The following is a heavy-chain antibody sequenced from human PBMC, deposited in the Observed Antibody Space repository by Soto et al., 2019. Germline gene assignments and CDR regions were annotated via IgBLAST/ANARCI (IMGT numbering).Heavy chain of an antibody. D-gene: IGHD2-21*01. V-gene: IGHV3-30*03. CDR3: SRGIKGGLDA. CDR2: ISYDGSNK. CDR1: GFVSNDYD. J-gene: IGHJ5*02. Sequence: QVQLAESGGGVVQPGRSLRLSCATSGFVSNDYDIHWVRQAPGKGLAWLASISYDGSNKYYADSVKGRFTISGDNSKNTLSLQINSLGAEDTAVYYCSRGIKGGLDAWGPGTLVTVSS.